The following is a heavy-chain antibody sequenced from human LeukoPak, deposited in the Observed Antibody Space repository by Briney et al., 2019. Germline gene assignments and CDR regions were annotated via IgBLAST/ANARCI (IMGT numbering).Heavy chain of an antibody. CDR2: IGIRGDT. Sequence: GGSLRLSCAASGFTFIDYDMHWVRQVIGKGLEWVSAIGIRGDTHYSGSVKGRFTISRENAESSLYLQMSSLRAEDAAVYYCARGGIQVSGIDEFDYWGQGTLVTVSS. D-gene: IGHD6-19*01. CDR3: ARGGIQVSGIDEFDY. V-gene: IGHV3-13*01. J-gene: IGHJ4*02. CDR1: GFTFIDYD.